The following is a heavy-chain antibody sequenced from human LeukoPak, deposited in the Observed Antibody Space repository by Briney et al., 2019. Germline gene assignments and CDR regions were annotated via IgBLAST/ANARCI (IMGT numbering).Heavy chain of an antibody. Sequence: GGSLRLSCAASGFTVSSNYMNWVRQAPGKGLEWVSVLYSAGNTYYADSVKGRFTISRDNSKNTLYLQMNSLRAEDTAVYYCARDSGYCSSTRCYSWFDPWAREPWSPSPQ. J-gene: IGHJ5*02. CDR1: GFTVSSNY. CDR2: LYSAGNT. V-gene: IGHV3-66*02. D-gene: IGHD2-2*02. CDR3: ARDSGYCSSTRCYSWFDP.